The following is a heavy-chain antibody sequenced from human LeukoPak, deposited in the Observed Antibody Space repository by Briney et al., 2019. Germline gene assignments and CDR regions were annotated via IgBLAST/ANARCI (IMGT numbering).Heavy chain of an antibody. CDR3: AKGSTYNYGPDY. V-gene: IGHV3-23*01. CDR1: GFTFSSYA. Sequence: GGSLRLSCVASGFTFSSYAMSWDRQAPGKGLEWVSGISGSGGSTYYADSVKGRFTISRDNSKNTLYLQMNSLRAEDTAVYYCAKGSTYNYGPDYWGQGTLVTVSS. J-gene: IGHJ4*02. CDR2: ISGSGGST. D-gene: IGHD5-18*01.